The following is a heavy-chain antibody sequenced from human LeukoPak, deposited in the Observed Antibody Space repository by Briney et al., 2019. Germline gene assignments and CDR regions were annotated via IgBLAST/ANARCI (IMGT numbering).Heavy chain of an antibody. J-gene: IGHJ2*01. CDR3: ERGALPGDNWYFDL. Sequence: GGSLRLSCATSGFPFSAYDMHWVRQAPGKGLEWVSAFGSAGDTYYPGAVKGRFTISRDYAKNSLFLQMNSLRAGDTAVYFCERGALPGDNWYFDLWGRGTLVTVSS. CDR2: FGSAGDT. V-gene: IGHV3-13*01. CDR1: GFPFSAYD.